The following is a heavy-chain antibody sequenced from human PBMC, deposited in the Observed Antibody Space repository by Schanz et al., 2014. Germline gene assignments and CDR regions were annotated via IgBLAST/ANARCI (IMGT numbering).Heavy chain of an antibody. V-gene: IGHV3-7*01. Sequence: EVQLVESGGGLVQPGGSLRLSCAASGFTFSSYWMSWVRQAPGEGREWVANRKQDGSEKYYVDSVKGRFTISRDNAKNSLYLQMNSLRPEDTAVYFCAKYGGKLGVSFAYWGQGTLVTVSS. CDR2: RKQDGSEK. CDR3: AKYGGKLGVSFAY. J-gene: IGHJ4*02. CDR1: GFTFSSYW. D-gene: IGHD7-27*01.